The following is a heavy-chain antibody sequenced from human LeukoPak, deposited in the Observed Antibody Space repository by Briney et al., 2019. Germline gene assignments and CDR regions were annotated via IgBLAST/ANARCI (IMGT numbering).Heavy chain of an antibody. CDR2: ISYDGSNK. CDR3: ARDLKGSSGWYDY. CDR1: GFTFSSYA. V-gene: IGHV3-30-3*01. D-gene: IGHD6-19*01. Sequence: GGSLRLSCAASGFTFSSYAMHWVRRAPGKGPEWVAVISYDGSNKYYADSVKGRFTISRDNSKNTLYLQMNSLRAEDTAVYYCARDLKGSSGWYDYWGQGTLVTVSS. J-gene: IGHJ4*02.